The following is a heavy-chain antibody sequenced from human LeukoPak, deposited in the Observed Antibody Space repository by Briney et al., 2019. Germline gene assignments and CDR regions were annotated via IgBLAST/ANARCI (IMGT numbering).Heavy chain of an antibody. D-gene: IGHD2-2*02. J-gene: IGHJ6*03. CDR1: GFTFSSYW. CDR3: AKDPAICSSTSCYITGYMDV. Sequence: SGGSLRLSCAASGFTFSSYWMSWVRQAPGKGLEWVANIKQDGSEKYYMDSVKGRFTISRDNAKNSPYLQMNSLRAEDTAVYYCAKDPAICSSTSCYITGYMDVWGKGTTVTVSS. CDR2: IKQDGSEK. V-gene: IGHV3-7*01.